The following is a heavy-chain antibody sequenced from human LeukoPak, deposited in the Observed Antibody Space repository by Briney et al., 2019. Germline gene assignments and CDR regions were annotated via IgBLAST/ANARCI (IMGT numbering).Heavy chain of an antibody. J-gene: IGHJ4*02. CDR2: IICSGSTI. CDR3: ARLGDYYDSSGYYDGNDY. V-gene: IGHV3-48*03. CDR1: GFTFNSYE. Sequence: GGSLRFSCAASGFTFNSYEMNWLRHAPGKGLEGVSYIICSGSTIYYAGSVKGRFTISRDNAKNSLYLQMNSLRAEDTAVYYCARLGDYYDSSGYYDGNDYWGQGTLVTVSS. D-gene: IGHD3-22*01.